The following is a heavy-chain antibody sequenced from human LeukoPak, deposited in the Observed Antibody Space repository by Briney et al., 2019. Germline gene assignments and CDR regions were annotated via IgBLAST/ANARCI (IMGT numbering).Heavy chain of an antibody. CDR2: IYYSGST. J-gene: IGHJ6*03. D-gene: IGHD1/OR15-1a*01. V-gene: IGHV4-59*12. Sequence: SETLSLTCTVSGGSISSYYWSWIRQPPGKGLEWIGYIYYSGSTNYNPSLKSRVTISVDTSKNQFSLKLSSVTAADTAVYYCARETGTGYYYMDVWGKGTTVTVSS. CDR1: GGSISSYY. CDR3: ARETGTGYYYMDV.